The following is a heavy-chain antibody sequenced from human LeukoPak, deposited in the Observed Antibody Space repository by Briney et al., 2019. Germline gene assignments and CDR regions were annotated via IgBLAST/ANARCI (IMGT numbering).Heavy chain of an antibody. CDR3: ARYWANSYGFDDAFDI. J-gene: IGHJ3*02. CDR1: GYTFTSYY. V-gene: IGHV1-46*01. CDR2: INPSGGST. Sequence: ASVKVSCKASGYTFTSYYMHWVRQAPGQGLEWMGIINPSGGSTSYAQKFQGRVTMTRDTSTSTVYMELSSLRYEDTAVYYCARYWANSYGFDDAFDIWGQGTMVTVSS. D-gene: IGHD5-18*01.